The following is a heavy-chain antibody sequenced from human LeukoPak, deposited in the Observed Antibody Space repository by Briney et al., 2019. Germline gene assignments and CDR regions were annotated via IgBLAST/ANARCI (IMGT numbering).Heavy chain of an antibody. CDR3: ARGHIVVVPAATDSYYYYGMDV. CDR2: INHSGST. V-gene: IGHV4-34*01. D-gene: IGHD2-2*01. Sequence: SETLSLTCAVYGGSFSGYYWSWIRQPPGKGLEWIGEINHSGSTNYNPSLKSRVTISVDTSKHQFSLKLSSVTAADTAVYYCARGHIVVVPAATDSYYYYGMDVWGQGTTVTVSS. J-gene: IGHJ6*02. CDR1: GGSFSGYY.